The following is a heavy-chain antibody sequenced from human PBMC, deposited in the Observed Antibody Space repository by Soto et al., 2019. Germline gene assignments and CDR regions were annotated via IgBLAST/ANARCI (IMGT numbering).Heavy chain of an antibody. CDR3: AKAVIGTGQSEYYFDY. D-gene: IGHD1-1*01. J-gene: IGHJ4*02. CDR2: ISGSGGST. Sequence: GGSLRLSCAASGFTFSSYAMSWVRQAPGKGLEWVSAISGSGGSTYYADSVKGRFTISRDNSKNTLYLQMNSLRAEDTAVYYCAKAVIGTGQSEYYFDYWGQGTLVTVSS. V-gene: IGHV3-23*01. CDR1: GFTFSSYA.